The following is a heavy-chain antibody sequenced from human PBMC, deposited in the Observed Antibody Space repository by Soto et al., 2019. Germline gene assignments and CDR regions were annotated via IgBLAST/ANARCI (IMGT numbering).Heavy chain of an antibody. CDR1: GFTFITYD. V-gene: IGHV1-8*01. CDR2: MNPNNGNA. CDR3: ARRYYADSGGYYGPPIDP. D-gene: IGHD3-22*01. J-gene: IGHJ5*02. Sequence: ASVKVSCKASGFTFITYDFSWVRQAAGQGLEWMGWMNPNNGNAGFAQKFRGRINMTRNTSISTAYLELSSLRSDDSAVYYCARRYYADSGGYYGPPIDPWG.